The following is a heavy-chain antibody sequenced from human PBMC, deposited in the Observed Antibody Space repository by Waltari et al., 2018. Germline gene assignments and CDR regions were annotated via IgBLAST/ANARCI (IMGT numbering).Heavy chain of an antibody. CDR2: IDSDGSST. CDR3: GRARVQGVKYFDY. J-gene: IGHJ4*02. CDR1: RLTSGTCW. D-gene: IGHD3-10*01. V-gene: IGHV3-74*01. Sequence: DVQLVESGGGLVQPGGSLDLSCTASRLTSGTCWMHWVRHGPGTGLMWVSRIDSDGSSTSYEDSVRGRFTLSRDNAKNTLYLQMNGVRDEDTAVYYCGRARVQGVKYFDYWGRGTLVTVSS.